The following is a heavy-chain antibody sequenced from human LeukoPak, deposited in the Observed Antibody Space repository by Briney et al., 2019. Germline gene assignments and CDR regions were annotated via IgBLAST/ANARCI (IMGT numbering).Heavy chain of an antibody. J-gene: IGHJ4*02. CDR2: IYSGGST. CDR1: GFTVSSNY. Sequence: HPGGSLRLSCAASGFTVSSNYMSWVRQAPGKGLEWVSVIYSGGSTYYADSVKGRFTISRDNSKNTLYLQMNSLRAEDTAVYYCAKGGIALVRGSFDYWGQGTLVTVSS. D-gene: IGHD3-10*01. V-gene: IGHV3-53*01. CDR3: AKGGIALVRGSFDY.